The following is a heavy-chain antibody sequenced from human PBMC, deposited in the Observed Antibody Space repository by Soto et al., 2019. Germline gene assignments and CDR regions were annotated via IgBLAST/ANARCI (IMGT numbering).Heavy chain of an antibody. CDR2: IIPIFGTA. CDR3: ARDLFLGGLMGWRGFDY. Sequence: QVQLVQSGAEVKKPGSSVKVSCKASGGTFSRYAISWVRQAPGQGLEWMGGIIPIFGTANYAQKFQGRVTITADESTSTAYMELSSLRSEDTAVYYCARDLFLGGLMGWRGFDYWGQGTLVTVSS. CDR1: GGTFSRYA. V-gene: IGHV1-69*01. D-gene: IGHD2-8*01. J-gene: IGHJ4*02.